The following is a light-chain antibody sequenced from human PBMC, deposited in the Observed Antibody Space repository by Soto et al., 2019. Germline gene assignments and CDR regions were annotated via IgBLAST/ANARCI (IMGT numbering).Light chain of an antibody. Sequence: DIQMTHSPSSLSASVGDRVTITCRASQSISSYLNWYQQKPGKAPKLLIYAASSLQSGVPSRFSGSGSGTDFTLTISSLQPEDFATYYCQQSYSTPRTFGQVTKVDSK. CDR2: AAS. CDR1: QSISSY. CDR3: QQSYSTPRT. V-gene: IGKV1-39*01. J-gene: IGKJ1*01.